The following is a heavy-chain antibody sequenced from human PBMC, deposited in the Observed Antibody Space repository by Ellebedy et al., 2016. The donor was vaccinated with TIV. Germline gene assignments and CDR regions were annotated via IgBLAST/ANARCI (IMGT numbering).Heavy chain of an antibody. D-gene: IGHD1-1*01. CDR1: GDSISSYY. Sequence: MPSETLSLTCTVSGDSISSYYWSWIRQPPGKGLEWIGYIYYSGRTNYNPSLKSRVTISVDTSKNQLSLKLSSVTAADTAVYYCARVHDDGYYYYGMDVWGQGTTVTVSS. V-gene: IGHV4-59*01. J-gene: IGHJ6*02. CDR3: ARVHDDGYYYYGMDV. CDR2: IYYSGRT.